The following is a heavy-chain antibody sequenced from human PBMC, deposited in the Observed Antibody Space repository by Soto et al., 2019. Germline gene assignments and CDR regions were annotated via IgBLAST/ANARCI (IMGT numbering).Heavy chain of an antibody. D-gene: IGHD3-10*01. CDR3: ARDITMVRGVSHYYYGMDV. V-gene: IGHV4-4*02. CDR1: GGSISSSNW. Sequence: SETLSLTCAVSGGSISSSNWWSWVRQPPGKGLEWIGEIYHSGSTNYNPSPKSRVTISVDKSKNQFSLKLSSVTAADTAVYYCARDITMVRGVSHYYYGMDVWGQGTTVTVS. J-gene: IGHJ6*02. CDR2: IYHSGST.